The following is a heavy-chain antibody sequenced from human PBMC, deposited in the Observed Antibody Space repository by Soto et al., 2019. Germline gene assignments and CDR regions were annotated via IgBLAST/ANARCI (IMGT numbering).Heavy chain of an antibody. Sequence: GGSLRLSCAASGFTFSSYAMHWVRQAPGKGLEWVSSISSSSSYIYYADSVKGRFTTSRDNAKNSLYLQMNSLRAEDTAVYYCAIGFWSGYYAPDDYWGQGTLVTVSS. CDR3: AIGFWSGYYAPDDY. D-gene: IGHD3-3*01. J-gene: IGHJ4*02. CDR1: GFTFSSYA. V-gene: IGHV3-21*01. CDR2: ISSSSSYI.